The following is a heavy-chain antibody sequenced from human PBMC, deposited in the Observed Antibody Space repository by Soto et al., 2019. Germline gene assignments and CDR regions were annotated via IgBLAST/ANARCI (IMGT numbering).Heavy chain of an antibody. Sequence: SETLSLTCTVSGGSISSGGYYWSWIRQHPGKGLEWIGYIYYSGSTYYNPSLKSRVTISVDTSKNQFSLKLSSVTAADTAVYYCARGLGPVVTATPLYFDYWGQGTLVTVSS. D-gene: IGHD2-21*02. CDR3: ARGLGPVVTATPLYFDY. J-gene: IGHJ4*02. CDR2: IYYSGST. V-gene: IGHV4-31*03. CDR1: GGSISSGGYY.